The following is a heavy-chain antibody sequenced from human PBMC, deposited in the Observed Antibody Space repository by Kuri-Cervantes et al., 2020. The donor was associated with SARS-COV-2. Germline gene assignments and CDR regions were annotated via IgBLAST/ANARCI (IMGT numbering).Heavy chain of an antibody. CDR1: GYSFTYRR. V-gene: IGHV1-45*02. D-gene: IGHD1-1*01. Sequence: SVKVSCKASGYSFTYRRLYWVRQAPGQALEWVGLITPFNGKTDHAQKFQGRVTITADEATSTAYMELRSLRPDDTAVYYCARGGGVFTRSYMDVWGKGTTVTVSS. J-gene: IGHJ6*03. CDR2: ITPFNGKT. CDR3: ARGGGVFTRSYMDV.